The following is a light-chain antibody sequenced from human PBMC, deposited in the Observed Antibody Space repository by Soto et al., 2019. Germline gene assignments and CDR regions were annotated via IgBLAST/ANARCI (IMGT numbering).Light chain of an antibody. CDR1: SSDVGAYNF. CDR3: SSYTTTNTPYV. V-gene: IGLV2-14*01. Sequence: QSALTQPASVSGSPGQSITISCSGTSSDVGAYNFVSWYQVHPGRAPKLITSEVTVRPSGVSHRFSGSKSGNSASLTISGLQAEDEADYYCSSYTTTNTPYVFGSGTKLTVL. CDR2: EVT. J-gene: IGLJ1*01.